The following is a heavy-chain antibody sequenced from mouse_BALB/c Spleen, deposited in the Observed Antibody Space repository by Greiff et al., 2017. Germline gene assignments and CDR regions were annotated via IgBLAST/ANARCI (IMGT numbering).Heavy chain of an antibody. CDR3: ARSRTYYGSSSPDY. V-gene: IGHV5-17*02. CDR2: ISSGSSTI. D-gene: IGHD1-1*01. J-gene: IGHJ2*01. CDR1: GFTFSSFG. Sequence: EVQGVESGGGLVQPGGSRKLSCAASGFTFSSFGMHWVRQAPEKGLEWVAYISSGSSTIYYADTVKGRFTISRDNPKNTLFLQMTSLRSEDTAMYYCARSRTYYGSSSPDYWGQGTTLTVSS.